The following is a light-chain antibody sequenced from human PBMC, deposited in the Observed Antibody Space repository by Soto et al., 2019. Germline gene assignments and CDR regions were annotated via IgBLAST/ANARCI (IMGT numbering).Light chain of an antibody. CDR3: KQYNNWPLT. V-gene: IGKV3-15*01. J-gene: IGKJ4*01. CDR2: GAS. CDR1: QSVSSN. Sequence: DIVMTQSPATLSVSPGERATLSCRASQSVSSNLAWYQQKPGQAPRLLIYGASTRATGIPARFSGSGSGTEFTLTISSLQSEDFAVYYCKQYNNWPLTFGGGTKVEIK.